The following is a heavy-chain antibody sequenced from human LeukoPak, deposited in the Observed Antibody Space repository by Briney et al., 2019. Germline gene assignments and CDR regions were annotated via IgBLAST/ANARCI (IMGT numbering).Heavy chain of an antibody. CDR3: ALPAANSFFSIDNFQYFQH. V-gene: IGHV3-23*01. CDR2: ISGSGGST. D-gene: IGHD2-2*01. J-gene: IGHJ1*01. CDR1: GFTFSSYA. Sequence: PGGSLRLSCAASGFTFSSYAMSWVRQAPGKGLEWVSAISGSGGSTYYADSVKCRFTISRDNAKNTLYLQMNSLRAEDTAVYYCALPAANSFFSIDNFQYFQHWGQGTLVTVSS.